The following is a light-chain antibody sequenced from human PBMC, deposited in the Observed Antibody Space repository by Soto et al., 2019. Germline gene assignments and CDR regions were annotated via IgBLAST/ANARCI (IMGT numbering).Light chain of an antibody. CDR1: SSNIGTIT. V-gene: IGLV1-44*01. J-gene: IGLJ3*02. CDR3: ALWDDSLHNWV. Sequence: QSVLAQPPSASGTPGQRVTISCSGSSSNIGTITVNWYQHLPGTAPKPLIYGDNQRPSGVPDRFSGSKSGTSASLAINGLQSEDEADYYCALWDDSLHNWVFGGGTKLTVL. CDR2: GDN.